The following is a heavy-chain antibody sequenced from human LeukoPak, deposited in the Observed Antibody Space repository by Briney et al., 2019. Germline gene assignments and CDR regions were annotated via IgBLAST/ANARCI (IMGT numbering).Heavy chain of an antibody. CDR2: IYYSGST. J-gene: IGHJ3*02. CDR1: GGSISSYF. Sequence: SETLSLTCTVSGGSISSYFWSWIRQPPGKGLEWIGYIYYSGSTNYNPSLKSRVTISVDTSKNQLSLKLSSVTAADTAVYYCASARLGSGLEGAFDIWGQGTMVTVSS. CDR3: ASARLGSGLEGAFDI. D-gene: IGHD6-25*01. V-gene: IGHV4-59*01.